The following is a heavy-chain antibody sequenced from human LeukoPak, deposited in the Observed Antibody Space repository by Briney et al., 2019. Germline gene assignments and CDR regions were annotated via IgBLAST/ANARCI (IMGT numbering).Heavy chain of an antibody. CDR3: ARVGFSSGWYEFDY. CDR2: INHSGST. V-gene: IGHV4-34*01. J-gene: IGHJ4*02. D-gene: IGHD6-19*01. CDR1: GGSFSGYY. Sequence: SETLSLTCAVYGGSFSGYYWSWIRQPPGKGLEWIGEINHSGSTNYNPSLKSRVTISVDTSKNQFSLKLSSVTAADTAVYYCARVGFSSGWYEFDYWGQGTLVTVSS.